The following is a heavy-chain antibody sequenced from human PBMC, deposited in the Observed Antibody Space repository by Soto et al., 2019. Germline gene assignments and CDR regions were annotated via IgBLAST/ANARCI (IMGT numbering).Heavy chain of an antibody. D-gene: IGHD2-21*01. Sequence: GGSLRLACAVSGLTFSNAWMNCVRQAPGKGLEWVGRIKSKKDGGTTDYADSVKGRFTISRDNSKNTLYLQMNSLRAEDTAVYYCAKGMEIGWGMGGPIWGQGTMVTVSS. CDR2: IKSKKDGGTT. J-gene: IGHJ3*02. CDR3: AKGMEIGWGMGGPI. CDR1: GLTFSNAW. V-gene: IGHV3-15*07.